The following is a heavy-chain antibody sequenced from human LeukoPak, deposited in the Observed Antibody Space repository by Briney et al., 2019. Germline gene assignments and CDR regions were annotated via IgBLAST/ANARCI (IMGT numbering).Heavy chain of an antibody. Sequence: TSETLSLTCTVSGGSISNYYWSWIRQPRGKGLEWIGYIYYSGSTNYNPSLKSRVTISVDTSMNQFSLKLSSVTAADTAVYYCARHHSTSSDDYRGQGTLVTVSS. J-gene: IGHJ4*02. CDR2: IYYSGST. CDR3: ARHHSTSSDDY. CDR1: GGSISNYY. D-gene: IGHD6-6*01. V-gene: IGHV4-59*01.